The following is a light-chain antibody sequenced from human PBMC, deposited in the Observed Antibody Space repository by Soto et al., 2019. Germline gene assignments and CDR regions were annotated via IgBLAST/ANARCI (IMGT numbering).Light chain of an antibody. Sequence: QSALTQPASVSGSPGQSITISCTGTSSDVGKYNYVSWYQQHPGKAPKLVIYEVSYRPSGVSNRFSGSKSGNTASLTISGLQAEDEADYYCTSYTSSRTLDVFGTGTKLTVL. CDR3: TSYTSSRTLDV. CDR2: EVS. CDR1: SSDVGKYNY. V-gene: IGLV2-14*01. J-gene: IGLJ1*01.